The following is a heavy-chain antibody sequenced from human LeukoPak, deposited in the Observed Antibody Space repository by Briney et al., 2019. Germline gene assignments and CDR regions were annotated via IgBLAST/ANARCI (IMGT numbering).Heavy chain of an antibody. Sequence: PSETLSLTCIVSGGSISSSSYYWGWIRQPPGKGLEWIGSIYYSGSTYYNPSLKSRVTISVDTSKNQFSLKLSSVTAADTAVYYCARGKGIAAAPWANWFDPWGQGTLVTVSS. D-gene: IGHD6-13*01. J-gene: IGHJ5*02. CDR2: IYYSGST. CDR1: GGSISSSSYY. CDR3: ARGKGIAAAPWANWFDP. V-gene: IGHV4-39*07.